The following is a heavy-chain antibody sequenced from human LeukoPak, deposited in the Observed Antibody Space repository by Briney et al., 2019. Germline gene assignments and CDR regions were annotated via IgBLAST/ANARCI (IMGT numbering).Heavy chain of an antibody. CDR3: ARGPRITLIRGGQWYYYMDV. Sequence: ASVKVSCKTSGYTFIGYYMHWVRQAPGQGLEWMGWINPKNGGANYAPSFQGRVTMTRDTSTSTVYMELSSLRSEDTAVYYCARGPRITLIRGGQWYYYMDVWGKGTTVTISS. V-gene: IGHV1-2*07. CDR1: GYTFIGYY. CDR2: INPKNGGA. J-gene: IGHJ6*03. D-gene: IGHD3-10*01.